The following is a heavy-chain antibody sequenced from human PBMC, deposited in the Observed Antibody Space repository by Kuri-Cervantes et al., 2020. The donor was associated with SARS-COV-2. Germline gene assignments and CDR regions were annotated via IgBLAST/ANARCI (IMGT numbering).Heavy chain of an antibody. D-gene: IGHD6-6*01. V-gene: IGHV3-15*01. CDR3: TTGYPSSSSHYYYYYMDV. J-gene: IGHJ6*03. CDR2: IKSKTDGGTA. Sequence: GGSLRLSCAASGFTFSNAWMSWVRQAPGKGLEWVGRIKSKTDGGTADYAAPVKGRFTISRDDSKNTLYLQMNSLKTEDTAVYYCTTGYPSSSSHYYYYYMDVWGKGTTVTVSS. CDR1: GFTFSNAW.